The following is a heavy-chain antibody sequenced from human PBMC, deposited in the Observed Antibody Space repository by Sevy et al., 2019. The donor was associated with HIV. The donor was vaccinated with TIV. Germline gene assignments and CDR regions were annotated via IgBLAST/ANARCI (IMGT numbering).Heavy chain of an antibody. V-gene: IGHV3-30*02. J-gene: IGHJ4*02. D-gene: IGHD5-12*01. CDR1: GFIFNDYG. CDR3: AKALNIVATILY. CDR2: RPFDGSNE. Sequence: GGSLRLACAASGFIFNDYGMHWVRRAPGKGLEWVAFRPFDGSNEYYAESVKGRFTISRDNSRNTVSLQMNSLRPEDTAVYHCAKALNIVATILYWGQGTLVTVSS.